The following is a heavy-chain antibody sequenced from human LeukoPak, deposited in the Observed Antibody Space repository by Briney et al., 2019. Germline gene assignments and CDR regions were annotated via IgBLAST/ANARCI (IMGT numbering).Heavy chain of an antibody. Sequence: KSSETLSLTCAVSGGPISSSNWWSWVRQPPGKGLEWMGEIYHSGSTNYNPSLKSRVTISVDKSKNQFSLKLSSVTAADTAVYYCARDVNRIAAAGTGDYWGQGTLLTVSS. D-gene: IGHD6-13*01. CDR3: ARDVNRIAAAGTGDY. J-gene: IGHJ4*02. CDR2: IYHSGST. V-gene: IGHV4-4*02. CDR1: GGPISSSNW.